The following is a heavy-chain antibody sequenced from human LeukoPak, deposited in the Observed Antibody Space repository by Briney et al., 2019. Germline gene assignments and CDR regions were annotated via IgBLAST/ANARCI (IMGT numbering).Heavy chain of an antibody. CDR1: GGSISSSSYY. Sequence: SETLSLTCTVSGGSISSSSYYWGWIRQPPGKGLEWIGNIYYSGSTYYNPYLKSRVTISLDTSKNQFSLKLSSVTAADTAVYYCARPDDGAFDFWGQGTMVTVST. J-gene: IGHJ3*01. CDR3: ARPDDGAFDF. V-gene: IGHV4-39*01. D-gene: IGHD5-24*01. CDR2: IYYSGST.